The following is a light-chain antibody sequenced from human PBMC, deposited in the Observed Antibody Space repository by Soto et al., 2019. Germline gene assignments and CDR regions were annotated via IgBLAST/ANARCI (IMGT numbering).Light chain of an antibody. CDR2: GAS. J-gene: IGKJ2*01. CDR1: QSVSRN. Sequence: EIVMTQSPATLSASPGERATLSCRASQSVSRNLAWYQQKPGQAPRLLIYGASTRATGIPARFSGSGSGTEFTLTISSLQSEDFAIYYCQQYNDWPPGTFGQGTKLEIK. V-gene: IGKV3-15*01. CDR3: QQYNDWPPGT.